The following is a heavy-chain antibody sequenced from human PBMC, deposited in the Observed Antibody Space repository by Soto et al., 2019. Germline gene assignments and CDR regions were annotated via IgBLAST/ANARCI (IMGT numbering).Heavy chain of an antibody. J-gene: IGHJ4*02. Sequence: QVQLVESGGGVVQPGRSLRLSCAASGFTFSSYGMHWVRQAPGKGLEWVAAISYDGSNKYYADSVKGRFTISRDNSKNTLYLQMNSLRAEDTAVYYCAKLGVAGTRFDYWGQGTLVTVSS. CDR2: ISYDGSNK. V-gene: IGHV3-30*18. CDR1: GFTFSSYG. D-gene: IGHD6-19*01. CDR3: AKLGVAGTRFDY.